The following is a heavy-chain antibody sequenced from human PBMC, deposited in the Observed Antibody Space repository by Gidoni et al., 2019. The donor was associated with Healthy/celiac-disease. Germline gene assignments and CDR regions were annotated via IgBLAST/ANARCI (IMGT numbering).Heavy chain of an antibody. V-gene: IGHV1-46*01. CDR3: ARDSSRYVTIFGVADAFDI. D-gene: IGHD3-3*01. CDR2: IKPSGGST. CDR1: GYTFTSSY. Sequence: QVQLVQSGAEVKKPGASVKVSCKASGYTFTSSYLHWVRQDPVQGLEWSGIIKPSGGSTSYAQKFQGRVTMTRDTSTSTVYMELSSLRSEDTAVYYCARDSSRYVTIFGVADAFDIWGQGTMVTVSS. J-gene: IGHJ3*02.